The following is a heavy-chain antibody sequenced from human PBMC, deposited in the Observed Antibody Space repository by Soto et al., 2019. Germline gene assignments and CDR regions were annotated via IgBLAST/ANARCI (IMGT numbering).Heavy chain of an antibody. CDR3: ARDPGYSYGYN. CDR1: GYTFTSYA. Sequence: QVQLVQSGAEVKKPGASVKVSCKASGYTFTSYAMHWVRQAPGQRLEWMGWINAGNGNTKYSQKFQGRVTITRDTSASTDYLALSSLRSEDTAVYYCARDPGYSYGYNWGQGTLVTVYS. V-gene: IGHV1-3*01. D-gene: IGHD5-18*01. CDR2: INAGNGNT. J-gene: IGHJ4*02.